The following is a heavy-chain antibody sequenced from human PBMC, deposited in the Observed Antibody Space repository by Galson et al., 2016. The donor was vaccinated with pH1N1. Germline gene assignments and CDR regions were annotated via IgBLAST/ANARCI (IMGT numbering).Heavy chain of an antibody. Sequence: SLRLSCAASGFTFGDYAMSWVRQAPGKGLEWVSFIRSNTYGGTTQYAASVKGRFTIARDDSKSIAYLQMNSLETEDTAVYYCTRERIYSSGWYFDYWGQGTLVTVSS. V-gene: IGHV3-49*04. J-gene: IGHJ4*02. CDR1: GFTFGDYA. CDR3: TRERIYSSGWYFDY. CDR2: IRSNTYGGTT. D-gene: IGHD6-19*01.